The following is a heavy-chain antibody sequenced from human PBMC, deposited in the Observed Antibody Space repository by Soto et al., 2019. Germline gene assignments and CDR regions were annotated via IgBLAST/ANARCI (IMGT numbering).Heavy chain of an antibody. CDR2: ISGSGGST. Sequence: GGSLRLSCAASGFTFSSYAMSWVRPAPGKGLEWVSAISGSGGSTYYADSVKGRFTISRDNSKNTLYLQMNSLRAEDTAVYYCAKIVHCSSTSCYPDYWGQGTLVTVSS. D-gene: IGHD2-2*01. J-gene: IGHJ4*02. CDR3: AKIVHCSSTSCYPDY. CDR1: GFTFSSYA. V-gene: IGHV3-23*01.